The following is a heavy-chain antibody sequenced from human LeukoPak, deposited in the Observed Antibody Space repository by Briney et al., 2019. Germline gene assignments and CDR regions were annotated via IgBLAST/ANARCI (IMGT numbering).Heavy chain of an antibody. CDR3: ATWGYGDYNWFDP. D-gene: IGHD4-17*01. Sequence: SETLSLTCTVSGGSISSYYWSWIRQPPGKGLEWIGYIYYSGSTNYNPSLKSRVTISVDTSKNQFSLKLSSVTAADTAVYYCATWGYGDYNWFDPWGQGTLVTVSS. V-gene: IGHV4-59*08. CDR2: IYYSGST. J-gene: IGHJ5*02. CDR1: GGSISSYY.